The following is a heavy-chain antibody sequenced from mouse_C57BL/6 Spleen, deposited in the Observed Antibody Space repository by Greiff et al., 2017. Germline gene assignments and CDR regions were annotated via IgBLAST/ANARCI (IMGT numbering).Heavy chain of an antibody. V-gene: IGHV2-2*01. J-gene: IGHJ4*01. CDR2: IWSGGST. D-gene: IGHD2-1*01. CDR3: ADGNHYYAMDY. Sequence: VQLQESGPGLVQPSQSLSITCTVSGFSLTSYGVHWVRQSPGKGLEWLGVIWSGGSTDYNAAFISRLSISKDNSKSQVFFKMNSLQADDTAIYYCADGNHYYAMDYWGQGTSVTVSS. CDR1: GFSLTSYG.